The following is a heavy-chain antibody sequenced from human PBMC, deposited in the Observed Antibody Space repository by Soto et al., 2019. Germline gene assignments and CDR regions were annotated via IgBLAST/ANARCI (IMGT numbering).Heavy chain of an antibody. D-gene: IGHD2-15*01. V-gene: IGHV1-69*06. CDR2: IIPIFGTA. Sequence: SVKVCFKASGGPFSSYAMSCVRQAPGQGLEWMGGIIPIFGTANYAQKFQGRVTITADKSTSTAYMELSSLRSEDTAVYYCARSDRRYCSGGSCAYYFDYWGQGTMVTVSS. CDR3: ARSDRRYCSGGSCAYYFDY. J-gene: IGHJ4*02. CDR1: GGPFSSYA.